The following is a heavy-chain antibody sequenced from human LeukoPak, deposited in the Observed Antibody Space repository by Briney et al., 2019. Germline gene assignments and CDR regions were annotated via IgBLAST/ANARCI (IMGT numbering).Heavy chain of an antibody. CDR2: ISYDGSNK. CDR1: GFTFSSYG. D-gene: IGHD3-22*01. J-gene: IGHJ4*02. Sequence: PGGSLRLSCAASGFTFSSYGMHWVRQAPGKGLEWVAVISYDGSNKYYADSVKGRFTISRDNSKNTLYLQMNSLRAEDTAVYYCAKDYYYDSSGYCPYFDYWGQGTLVTVSS. V-gene: IGHV3-30*18. CDR3: AKDYYYDSSGYCPYFDY.